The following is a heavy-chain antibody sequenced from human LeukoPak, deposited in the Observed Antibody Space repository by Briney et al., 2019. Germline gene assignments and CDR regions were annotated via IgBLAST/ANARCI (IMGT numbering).Heavy chain of an antibody. V-gene: IGHV3-23*01. CDR2: ISGSGGST. Sequence: GGSLRLSCAASGFTFSSYAMSWVRQAPGKGLEWVSAISGSGGSTYYADSVKGRFTISRDNSKNTLYLQMNILRAEDTAVYYCAKDATYYYDSSGYYPGRYYYYGMDVWGQGTTVTVSS. D-gene: IGHD3-22*01. CDR3: AKDATYYYDSSGYYPGRYYYYGMDV. CDR1: GFTFSSYA. J-gene: IGHJ6*02.